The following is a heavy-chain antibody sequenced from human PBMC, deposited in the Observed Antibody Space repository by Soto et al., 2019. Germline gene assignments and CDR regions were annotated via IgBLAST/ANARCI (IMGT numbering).Heavy chain of an antibody. D-gene: IGHD2-15*01. J-gene: IGHJ6*02. CDR1: GYTFENYY. Sequence: QVHLVQSGAEVKKPGASVKVSCKASGYTFENYYIHWVRQAPGQGLEWLGILDPTGGRTTYAQKFQDRVTMTRDTSTSTVYMELTSLRSNDTALYYCARELHFPHQETGMDVWGQGTTVTVSS. V-gene: IGHV1-46*02. CDR3: ARELHFPHQETGMDV. CDR2: LDPTGGRT.